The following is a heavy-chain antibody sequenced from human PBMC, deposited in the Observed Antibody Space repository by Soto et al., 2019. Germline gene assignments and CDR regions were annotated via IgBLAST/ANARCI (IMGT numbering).Heavy chain of an antibody. D-gene: IGHD5-12*01. CDR3: ARDHHRYSGYDYVDY. J-gene: IGHJ4*02. CDR1: GFTFSDYY. CDR2: ISSSSSYT. V-gene: IGHV3-11*05. Sequence: QVQLVESGGGLVKPGGSLRLSCAASGFTFSDYYMSWIRQAPGKGLEWVSYISSSSSYTNYADSVKGRFTISRDNAXXSLYLQMTSLRAEDTAVYYCARDHHRYSGYDYVDYWGQGTLVTVSS.